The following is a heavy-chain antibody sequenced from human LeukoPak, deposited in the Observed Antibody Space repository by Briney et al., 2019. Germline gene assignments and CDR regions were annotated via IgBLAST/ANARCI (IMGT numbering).Heavy chain of an antibody. Sequence: SQTLSLTCAISGDSVSSNSAAWNWIRQSPSRGLEWLGRTYYRSKWYNDYAVPVKSRIPINPDTSKNQSSLQLNSVTPEDTAVYYCARENSSSWLDAFDIWGQGTMVTVSS. J-gene: IGHJ3*02. CDR2: TYYRSKWYN. CDR3: ARENSSSWLDAFDI. D-gene: IGHD6-13*01. CDR1: GDSVSSNSAA. V-gene: IGHV6-1*01.